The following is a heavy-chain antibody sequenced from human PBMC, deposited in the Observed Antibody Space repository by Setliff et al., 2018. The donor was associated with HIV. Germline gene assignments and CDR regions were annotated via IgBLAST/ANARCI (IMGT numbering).Heavy chain of an antibody. CDR2: LDWDDNK. CDR1: GFSLSPNEMC. D-gene: IGHD6-6*01. V-gene: IGHV2-70*17. Sequence: SGPTLVNPTQTLTLTCTFSGFSLSPNEMCVSWIRQPPGKALEWLARLDWDDNKFYSTSLKTRLTISKDTSKNRVVLTMTNMDPADTATYYCARSSSIAARGFDYWGQGTLVTVSS. CDR3: ARSSSIAARGFDY. J-gene: IGHJ4*02.